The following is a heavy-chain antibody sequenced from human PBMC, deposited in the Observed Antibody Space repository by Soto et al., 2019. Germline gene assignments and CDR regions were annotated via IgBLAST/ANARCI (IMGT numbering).Heavy chain of an antibody. CDR1: GFMFANYA. J-gene: IGHJ4*02. Sequence: GSLRLSCAASGFMFANYAMSWVRQAPGKGLEWVSAISGTSANTYYTGSVKGRFSISRDNSRNTLYLQMNSLRAEDTAVYYCAIEHTYGSSPMVDYWGQGTRVTVSS. V-gene: IGHV3-23*01. CDR2: ISGTSANT. CDR3: AIEHTYGSSPMVDY. D-gene: IGHD5-18*01.